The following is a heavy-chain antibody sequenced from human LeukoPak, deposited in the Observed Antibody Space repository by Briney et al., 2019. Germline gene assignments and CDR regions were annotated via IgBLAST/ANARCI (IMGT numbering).Heavy chain of an antibody. Sequence: GASVKVSCKVSGYTLTELSMHWVRQAPGKGLEWMGGFDPEDGETIYAQKFQGRVTMTEDTSTDTAYMELSSLRSEDTAVYYCATPTYYYDSSGYHGFDYWGQGTLVTVSS. CDR1: GYTLTELS. CDR3: ATPTYYYDSSGYHGFDY. CDR2: FDPEDGET. D-gene: IGHD3-22*01. V-gene: IGHV1-24*01. J-gene: IGHJ4*02.